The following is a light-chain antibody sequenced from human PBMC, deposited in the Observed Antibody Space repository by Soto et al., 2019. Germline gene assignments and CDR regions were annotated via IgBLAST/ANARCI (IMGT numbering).Light chain of an antibody. CDR2: RAS. Sequence: EIGLTQSPGTLSLAPGEGATLACRARQSVSTNFFVWYQQIPGQTPRLRIYRASTRATGIPDRFSGSGSGTDFPLTISRLEPEDFAVYYCHQFGRTSSLFGQGTKAEIK. CDR1: QSVSTNF. CDR3: HQFGRTSSL. V-gene: IGKV3-20*01. J-gene: IGKJ1*01.